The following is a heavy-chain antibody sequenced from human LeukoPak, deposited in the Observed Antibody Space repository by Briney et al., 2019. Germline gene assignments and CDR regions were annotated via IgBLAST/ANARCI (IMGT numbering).Heavy chain of an antibody. CDR1: GGSISSSRYY. D-gene: IGHD1-26*01. Sequence: TLSLTCTVSGGSISSSRYYWGWIRQPPGKGLEWIARIDWDDDKFYSTSLKTRLTISKDTSKNQVDLTMTNMAPVDTATYYYARTPGGSSLSLDYWGQGTLVTVSS. CDR2: IDWDDDK. CDR3: ARTPGGSSLSLDY. J-gene: IGHJ4*02. V-gene: IGHV2-70*16.